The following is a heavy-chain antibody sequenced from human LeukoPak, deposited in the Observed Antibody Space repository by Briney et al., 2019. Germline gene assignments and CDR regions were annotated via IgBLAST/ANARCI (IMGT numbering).Heavy chain of an antibody. D-gene: IGHD3-10*01. CDR3: AKMGLYYGSGSYYNKGSFDY. V-gene: IGHV3-30*18. Sequence: GGSLRLSCAASGFTFSSYGMHWVRQAPGKGLEWVAVISYDGSNKYYADSVKGRFTISRDNSKNTLYLQMNSLRAEDTAVYYCAKMGLYYGSGSYYNKGSFDYWGQGTLVTVSS. CDR1: GFTFSSYG. J-gene: IGHJ4*02. CDR2: ISYDGSNK.